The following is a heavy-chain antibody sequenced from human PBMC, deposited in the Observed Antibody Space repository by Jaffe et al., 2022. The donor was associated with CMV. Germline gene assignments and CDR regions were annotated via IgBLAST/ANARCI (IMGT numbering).Heavy chain of an antibody. D-gene: IGHD1-1*01. CDR1: GFTFDDYA. CDR2: ISWNSGSI. V-gene: IGHV3-9*01. CDR3: AKGIKGFLEDWFDP. Sequence: EVQLVESGGGLVQPGRSLRLSCAASGFTFDDYAMHWVRQAPGKGLEWVSGISWNSGSIGYADSVKGRFTISRDNAKNSLYLQMNSLRAEDTALYYCAKGIKGFLEDWFDPWGQGTLVTVSS. J-gene: IGHJ5*02.